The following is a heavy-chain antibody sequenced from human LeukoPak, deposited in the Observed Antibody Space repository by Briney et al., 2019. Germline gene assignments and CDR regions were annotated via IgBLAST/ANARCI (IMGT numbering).Heavy chain of an antibody. CDR3: APLGGYSWLDNYNWFDP. CDR1: GFTFSDYY. CDR2: ISSSGSTI. Sequence: PGGSLRLSCAASGFTFSDYYMSWIRQAPGKGLEWVSYISSSGSTIYYADSVKGRFTISRDNAKNSLYLQMNSLRAEDTAVYYCAPLGGYSWLDNYNWFDPWGQGTLVTVSS. D-gene: IGHD6-13*01. V-gene: IGHV3-11*01. J-gene: IGHJ5*02.